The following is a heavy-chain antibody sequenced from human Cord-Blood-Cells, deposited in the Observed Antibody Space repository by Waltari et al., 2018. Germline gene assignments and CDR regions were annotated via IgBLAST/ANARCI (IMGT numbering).Heavy chain of an antibody. D-gene: IGHD3-22*01. CDR2: INHSGST. CDR3: ARPYGSGGYYYTPYAFDI. V-gene: IGHV4-34*01. Sequence: QVQLQQWGAGLLKPSETLSLTCAVYGGSFSGDYWTWICQPPRKGLEWIGEINHSGSTNYNPSLKSRVTISVDTSKNQFSLKLSSVTAADTAVYYCARPYGSGGYYYTPYAFDIWGQGTMVTVSS. J-gene: IGHJ3*02. CDR1: GGSFSGDY.